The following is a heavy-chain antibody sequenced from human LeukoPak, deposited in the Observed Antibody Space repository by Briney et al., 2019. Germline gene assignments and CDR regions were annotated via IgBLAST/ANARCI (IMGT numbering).Heavy chain of an antibody. V-gene: IGHV1-2*02. CDR3: ARDRYGDGFAHFDY. Sequence: ASVKVSCKSSGYTFTAYAMHWVRQAPGQGLEWMGWITPSDGANYAQKFQGRVTMTRDTSMSTAYMDLNRLTSDNTAVYFCARDRYGDGFAHFDYWGQGTLVTVSS. CDR2: ITPSDGA. CDR1: GYTFTAYA. D-gene: IGHD5-24*01. J-gene: IGHJ4*02.